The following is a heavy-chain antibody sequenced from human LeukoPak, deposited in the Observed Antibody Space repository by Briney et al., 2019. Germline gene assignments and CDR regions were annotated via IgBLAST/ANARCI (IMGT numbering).Heavy chain of an antibody. Sequence: SGGSLRPSCAASGFTFSDYYMSWIRQAPGKGLEWISYISSGSTTTYYADSVKGRFTISRDNSKNTLYLQMNSLRAEDTAVYYCAKDPRGLLHSSYYFDYWGQGTLVTVSS. J-gene: IGHJ4*02. D-gene: IGHD2-15*01. CDR2: ISSGSTTT. V-gene: IGHV3-11*01. CDR1: GFTFSDYY. CDR3: AKDPRGLLHSSYYFDY.